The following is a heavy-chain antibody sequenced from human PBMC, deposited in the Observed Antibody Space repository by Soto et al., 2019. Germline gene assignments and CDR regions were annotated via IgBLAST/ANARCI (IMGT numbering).Heavy chain of an antibody. CDR3: AKDMGYDLSPLAYLAY. D-gene: IGHD5-12*01. CDR2: ISWNSGSI. Sequence: ALCLSCAASGLTIDEDAMHWVRQAPEKGLEWVSGISWNSGSIGYADSVKGRFTISRDNAKNSLYLQMNSLRSEDTALYYCAKDMGYDLSPLAYLAYWGQGTLVTVSS. V-gene: IGHV3-9*01. J-gene: IGHJ4*02. CDR1: GLTIDEDA.